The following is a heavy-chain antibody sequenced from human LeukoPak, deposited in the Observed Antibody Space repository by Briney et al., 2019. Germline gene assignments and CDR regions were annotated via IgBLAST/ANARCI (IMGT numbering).Heavy chain of an antibody. D-gene: IGHD5-24*01. Sequence: SVKVSCKASGGTFSSYAISWVRQAPGQGLEWMGGIIPIFGTANYAQKFQGRVTITADESTSTAYMELSSLRSEDTAVYYCAKDRVEMAILIDYWGQGTLVTVSS. CDR2: IIPIFGTA. V-gene: IGHV1-69*13. J-gene: IGHJ4*02. CDR1: GGTFSSYA. CDR3: AKDRVEMAILIDY.